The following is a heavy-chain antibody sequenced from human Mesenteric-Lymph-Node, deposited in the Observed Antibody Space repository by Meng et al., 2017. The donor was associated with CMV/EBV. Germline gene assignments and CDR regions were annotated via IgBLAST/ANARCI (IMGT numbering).Heavy chain of an antibody. J-gene: IGHJ4*02. V-gene: IGHV3-30*02. CDR1: GFTFSNYG. CDR2: IRYDGSNK. Sequence: GESLKISCAASGFTFSNYGMHWVRQAPGKGLEWVAFIRYDGSNKYYTDSVKGRFTISRDNSKNMVYLQMNSLRAEDTAVYYCAKDRCSSTSCYTGALSYWGQGTLVTVSS. D-gene: IGHD2-2*02. CDR3: AKDRCSSTSCYTGALSY.